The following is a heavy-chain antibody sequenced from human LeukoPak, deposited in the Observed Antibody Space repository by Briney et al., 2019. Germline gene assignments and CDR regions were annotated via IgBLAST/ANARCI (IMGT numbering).Heavy chain of an antibody. V-gene: IGHV1-18*01. J-gene: IGHJ5*02. CDR2: VSAYNGNT. Sequence: ASVKVSCKASGYTFTSYGISWVRQSPGQGLEWMGWVSAYNGNTNYAQKLQGRVTMTTDTSTSTAYMELRSLRSDDTAVYYCARDLYLGYCSSTSCYTDWFDPWGQGTLVTVSS. CDR3: ARDLYLGYCSSTSCYTDWFDP. D-gene: IGHD2-2*02. CDR1: GYTFTSYG.